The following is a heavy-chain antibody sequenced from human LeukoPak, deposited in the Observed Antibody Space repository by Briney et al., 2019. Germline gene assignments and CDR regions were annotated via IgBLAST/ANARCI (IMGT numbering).Heavy chain of an antibody. D-gene: IGHD3-10*01. Sequence: ASVKVSCKASGYTFTSYYMHWVRQAPGQGLEWMGWINPNSGGTNYAQKFQGRVTMTRDTSISTAYMELSRLRSDDTAVYYCARVLWFGEGVVDYWGQGTLVTVSS. CDR1: GYTFTSYY. V-gene: IGHV1-2*02. J-gene: IGHJ4*02. CDR2: INPNSGGT. CDR3: ARVLWFGEGVVDY.